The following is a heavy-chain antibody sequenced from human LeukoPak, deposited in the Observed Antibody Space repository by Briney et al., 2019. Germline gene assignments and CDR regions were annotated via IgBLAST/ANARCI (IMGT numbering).Heavy chain of an antibody. V-gene: IGHV3-9*01. CDR3: AKDALDGYDYYYGMDV. J-gene: IGHJ6*02. D-gene: IGHD5-24*01. CDR1: GFTFGDYA. CDR2: ISWNSGSI. Sequence: GGSLRLSCAASGFTFGDYAMHWVRQAPGKGLEWVSGISWNSGSIGYADSVKGRFTISRDNAKNSLYLQMNSLRAEDTALYYCAKDALDGYDYYYGMDVWGQGTTVTVSS.